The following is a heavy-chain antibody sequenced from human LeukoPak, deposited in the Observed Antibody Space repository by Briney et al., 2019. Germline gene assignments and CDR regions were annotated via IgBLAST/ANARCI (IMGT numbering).Heavy chain of an antibody. CDR1: GGTFSSYA. V-gene: IGHV1-69*05. Sequence: SVKVSCKASGGTFSSYAISWVRQAPGQGLEWMGGIIPIFGTANYAQKFQGRVTITTDESTSTAYMELSSLRSEDTAVYYCARDLRIPAYYFDYWGQGTLVTVSS. J-gene: IGHJ4*02. CDR2: IIPIFGTA. CDR3: ARDLRIPAYYFDY. D-gene: IGHD2-21*01.